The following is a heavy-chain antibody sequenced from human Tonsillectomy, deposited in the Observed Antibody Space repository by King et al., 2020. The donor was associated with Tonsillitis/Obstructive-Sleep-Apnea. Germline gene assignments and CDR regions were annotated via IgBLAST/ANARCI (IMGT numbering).Heavy chain of an antibody. CDR2: ISSSSSYT. J-gene: IGHJ4*02. CDR1: GFTFSDYY. CDR3: ARVSAIQYYFDN. D-gene: IGHD2-2*01. Sequence: VQLVESGGGLVKPGGSLRLSCAASGFTFSDYYMAWIRQAPGKGLEWVSYISSSSSYTNYADSVKGRFTISRDNAKNSLYLQMNSLGAEDTAVYYCARVSAIQYYFDNWGQGTLVTVSS. V-gene: IGHV3-11*05.